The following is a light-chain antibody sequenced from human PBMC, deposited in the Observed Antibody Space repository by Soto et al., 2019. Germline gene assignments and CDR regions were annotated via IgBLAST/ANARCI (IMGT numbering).Light chain of an antibody. CDR2: EVS. CDR3: SSYAGSNNYV. Sequence: QFALTQPPSASGSPGQSVTISCTGTSYDVGSYKYVSWYQQHPGKAPKLMIYEVSKRPSGVPDRFSGSKSGNTASLTVSGFQAEDEADYFCSSYAGSNNYVFGTGTKLTVL. V-gene: IGLV2-8*01. J-gene: IGLJ1*01. CDR1: SYDVGSYKY.